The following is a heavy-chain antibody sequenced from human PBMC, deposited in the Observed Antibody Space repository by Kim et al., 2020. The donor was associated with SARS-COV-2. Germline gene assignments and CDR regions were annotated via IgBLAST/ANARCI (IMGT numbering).Heavy chain of an antibody. CDR2: ISYDGSNK. Sequence: GGSLRLSCAASGFTFSSYGMHWVRQAPGKGLEWVAVISYDGSNKYYADSVKGRFTISRDNSKNTLYLQMNSLRAEDTAVYYCAKDHWDQRGFRVYYYYGMDVWGQGTTVTVSS. CDR1: GFTFSSYG. V-gene: IGHV3-30*18. J-gene: IGHJ6*02. D-gene: IGHD2-2*01. CDR3: AKDHWDQRGFRVYYYYGMDV.